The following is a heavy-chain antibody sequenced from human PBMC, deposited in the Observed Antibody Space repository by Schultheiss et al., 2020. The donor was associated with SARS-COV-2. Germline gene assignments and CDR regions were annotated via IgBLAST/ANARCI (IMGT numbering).Heavy chain of an antibody. CDR1: GGSFSGYY. CDR3: ARVAVGGTWGDAFEP. Sequence: LRLSCAVYGGSFSGYYWSWIRQPPGKGLEWIGEINHSGSTNYNPSLKSRVTISVDTSKNQFSLKMRSVTAADTAVYFCARVAVGGTWGDAFEPWGQGTLVTVSS. V-gene: IGHV4-34*09. D-gene: IGHD6-19*01. CDR2: INHSGST. J-gene: IGHJ5*02.